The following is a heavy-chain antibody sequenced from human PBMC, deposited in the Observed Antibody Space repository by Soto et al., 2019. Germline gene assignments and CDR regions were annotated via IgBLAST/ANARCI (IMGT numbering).Heavy chain of an antibody. CDR3: ARETTTVRGIINHFDH. CDR2: TFYRSTWHN. D-gene: IGHD3-10*01. J-gene: IGHJ1*01. Sequence: SQTLSLTCDISGDTVSSNDAAWNWIRQSPSRGLGWLGRTFYRSTWHNDYAVSVVSRITINSDTSKNHFSLQLNSVTPEDTAVYYCARETTTVRGIINHFDHWGQGTLVTVSS. V-gene: IGHV6-1*01. CDR1: GDTVSSNDAA.